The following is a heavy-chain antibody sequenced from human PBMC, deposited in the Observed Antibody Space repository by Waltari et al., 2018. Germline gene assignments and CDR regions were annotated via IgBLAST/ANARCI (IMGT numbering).Heavy chain of an antibody. CDR2: FDPEDGET. CDR1: GYTLTELS. J-gene: IGHJ6*02. D-gene: IGHD6-19*01. Sequence: QVQLVQSGAEVKKPGASVKVSCKVSGYTLTELSMHWVRQAPGTGLEWMGGFDPEDGETIYAQKFQGRVTMTEDTSTDTAYMELSSLRSEDTAVYYCATPSIRSSGWNRYYYYGMDVWGQGTTVTVSS. V-gene: IGHV1-24*01. CDR3: ATPSIRSSGWNRYYYYGMDV.